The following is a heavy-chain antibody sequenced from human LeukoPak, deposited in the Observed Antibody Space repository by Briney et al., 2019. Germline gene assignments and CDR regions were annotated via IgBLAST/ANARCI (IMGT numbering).Heavy chain of an antibody. CDR3: ARDSGVLGANFDY. J-gene: IGHJ4*02. Sequence: SETLSLTCTVPGGSLSTYYWSWIRQPPGKGLEWIGYIYYSGSTNFNPSLKSRVTISVDTSKNQFSLKLTSVTAADTAVYYCARDSGVLGANFDYWGQGTLVTVSS. CDR1: GGSLSTYY. V-gene: IGHV4-59*01. D-gene: IGHD1-26*01. CDR2: IYYSGST.